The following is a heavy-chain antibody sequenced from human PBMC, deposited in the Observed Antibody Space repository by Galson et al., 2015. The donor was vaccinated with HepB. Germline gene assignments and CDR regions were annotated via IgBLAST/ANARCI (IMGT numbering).Heavy chain of an antibody. CDR2: ISSDGGSA. CDR3: AKGPYSTLVRQGFDY. D-gene: IGHD6-13*01. Sequence: SLRLSCAASGFTFSSYVLHWVRQAPGKGLEYVSAISSDGGSAYYTDSVKGRFTISRDNSKNTLYLQMSSLRTEDTAVYYCAKGPYSTLVRQGFDYWGQGTLVTVSS. V-gene: IGHV3-64D*06. CDR1: GFTFSSYV. J-gene: IGHJ4*02.